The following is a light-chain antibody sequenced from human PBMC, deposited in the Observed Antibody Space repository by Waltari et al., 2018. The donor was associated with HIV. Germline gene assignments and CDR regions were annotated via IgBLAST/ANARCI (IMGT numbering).Light chain of an antibody. V-gene: IGLV7-43*01. J-gene: IGLJ3*02. CDR2: SAN. CDR1: IVPTLTSSY. CDR3: LLYYGSRRPSWV. Sequence: GVTQEPSLTVSPGGTVTLTRTCNIVPTLTSSYPSWLQQSPGQAPSPLIFSANKGHSWTPDHFSGSLLGDKAALALSSVQPEDEADYYCLLYYGSRRPSWVFGGGTKLTVL.